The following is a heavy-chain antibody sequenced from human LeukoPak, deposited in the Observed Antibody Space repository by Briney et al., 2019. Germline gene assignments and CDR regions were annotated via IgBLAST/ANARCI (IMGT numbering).Heavy chain of an antibody. CDR3: ATGGLYDLLDY. J-gene: IGHJ4*02. D-gene: IGHD3-9*01. Sequence: ASVKVFCKVSGYTLTELSMHWVRQAPGKGLEWMGGFEPADGEIIYAQKFQGRVTMTEDTSTDTAFMELRSLRSEDTAVYYCATGGLYDLLDYWGQGTLITVSS. CDR1: GYTLTELS. CDR2: FEPADGEI. V-gene: IGHV1-24*01.